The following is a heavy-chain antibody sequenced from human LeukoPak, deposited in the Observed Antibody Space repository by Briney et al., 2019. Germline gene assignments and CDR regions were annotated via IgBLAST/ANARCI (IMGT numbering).Heavy chain of an antibody. V-gene: IGHV4-38-2*02. CDR2: IYHSGSS. CDR3: ARQEWSGSDYFDY. CDR1: GYSISSGYY. J-gene: IGHJ4*02. D-gene: IGHD3-3*01. Sequence: SETVSLTCTASGYSISSGYYWGWIRQPPGKGLEWIGSIYHSGSSYYNPSLKSRVSISVDTSKNQFSLKLSSVTAADTAVYYCARQEWSGSDYFDYWDQGILVTVSS.